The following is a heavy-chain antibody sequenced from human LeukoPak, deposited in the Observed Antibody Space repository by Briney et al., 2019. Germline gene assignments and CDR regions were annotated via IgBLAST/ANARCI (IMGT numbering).Heavy chain of an antibody. CDR2: IYHSGST. CDR1: GYSISSGYY. J-gene: IGHJ4*02. CDR3: ARADSGYDLVY. D-gene: IGHD5-12*01. Sequence: PSETLSLTCTVSGYSISSGYYWGWIRQPPGKGLEWIGSIYHSGSTYYNPSLKSRVTISVDTSKNQFSLKLSSVTAADTAVYYCARADSGYDLVYWGQGTLVTVSS. V-gene: IGHV4-38-2*02.